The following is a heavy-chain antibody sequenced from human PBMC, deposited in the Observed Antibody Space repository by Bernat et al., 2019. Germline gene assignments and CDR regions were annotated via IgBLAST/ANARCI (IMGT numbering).Heavy chain of an antibody. D-gene: IGHD2-15*01. CDR2: ISSSSTYT. J-gene: IGHJ4*02. CDR1: GFTFTDYY. CDR3: ARERGRGTCYSCSPYYYDY. V-gene: IGHV3-11*06. Sequence: QVQLVESGGGLVKPGGSLRLSCAASGFTFTDYYMSWIRQAPGKGLERVPYISSSSTYTNYAGSVKGRFTISRDNAKNSLYLQMNSLRPEDTAAYYCARERGRGTCYSCSPYYYDYWGQGTLVTVSS.